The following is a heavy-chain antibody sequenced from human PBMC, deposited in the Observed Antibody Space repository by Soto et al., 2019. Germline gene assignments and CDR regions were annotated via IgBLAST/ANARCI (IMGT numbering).Heavy chain of an antibody. CDR3: AKSLGVRQWLVSGMDV. V-gene: IGHV3-23*01. Sequence: GGSLRLSCAASGFTFSSYAMSWVRQAPGKGLEWVSAISGSGGSTYYADSVKGRFTISRDNSKNTLYLQMNSLRAEDTAVYYCAKSLGVRQWLVSGMDVWGQGTTVTVSS. D-gene: IGHD6-19*01. J-gene: IGHJ6*02. CDR2: ISGSGGST. CDR1: GFTFSSYA.